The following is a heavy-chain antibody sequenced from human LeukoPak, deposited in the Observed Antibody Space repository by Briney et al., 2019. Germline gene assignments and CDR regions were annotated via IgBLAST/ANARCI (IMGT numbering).Heavy chain of an antibody. V-gene: IGHV4-59*08. D-gene: IGHD1-26*01. Sequence: PSETLSLTCTVCGGSISSYYWSLIRQPPGKGLEWIGYIYYSGSTNYNPSLKSRVTISVDTSKNQFSLKLSSVTAADTAVYYCATYSGSYSFDYWGQGTLVTVSS. CDR2: IYYSGST. J-gene: IGHJ4*02. CDR3: ATYSGSYSFDY. CDR1: GGSISSYY.